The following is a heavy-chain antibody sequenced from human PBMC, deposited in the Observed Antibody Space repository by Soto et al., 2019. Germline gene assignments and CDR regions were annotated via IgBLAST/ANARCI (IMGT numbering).Heavy chain of an antibody. CDR2: INPNSGGT. D-gene: IGHD5-12*01. Sequence: GASVKVSCKAAGDTFTGYYMHWVRQAPGQGLEWMGWINPNSGGTNYAQKFQGWVTMTRDTSISTAYMELSRLRSDDTAVYYCARWWIDGYNLYYYGMDVCGPAIT. J-gene: IGHJ6*02. CDR1: GDTFTGYY. CDR3: ARWWIDGYNLYYYGMDV. V-gene: IGHV1-2*04.